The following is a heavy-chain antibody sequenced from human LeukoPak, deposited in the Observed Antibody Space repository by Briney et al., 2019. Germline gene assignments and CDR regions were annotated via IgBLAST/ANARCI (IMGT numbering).Heavy chain of an antibody. Sequence: GGSLRLSCAASGFTFSSYEMNWVRQAPGKGLEWVSYISSSGSTIYYADSVKGRFTISRDNAKNSLYLQMNSLRAEDTAVYYCARDSAASKGPYWGQGTLVTVSS. V-gene: IGHV3-48*03. CDR1: GFTFSSYE. CDR3: ARDSAASKGPY. D-gene: IGHD6-25*01. J-gene: IGHJ4*02. CDR2: ISSSGSTI.